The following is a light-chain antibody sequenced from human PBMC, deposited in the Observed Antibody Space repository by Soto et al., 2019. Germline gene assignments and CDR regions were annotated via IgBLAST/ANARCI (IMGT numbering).Light chain of an antibody. CDR2: AAS. Sequence: AIQMTASPSSLPAYQREKIIITCRASRDVGSDVSWYQQKPGQAPKLLIYAASNLYTGVPSRFCGSRSGTEFTPTIISLLPEDVVSYYCLQEYGGSWTFGQGTKVDIK. V-gene: IGKV1-6*01. CDR1: RDVGSD. CDR3: LQEYGGSWT. J-gene: IGKJ1*01.